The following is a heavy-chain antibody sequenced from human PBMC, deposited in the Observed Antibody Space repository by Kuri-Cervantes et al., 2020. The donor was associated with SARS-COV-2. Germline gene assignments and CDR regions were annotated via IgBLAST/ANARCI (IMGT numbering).Heavy chain of an antibody. CDR1: GYSISSGYY. CDR2: IYHSGST. D-gene: IGHD6-13*01. Sequence: SQTLSLTCAVSGYSISSGYYWGWIRQPPGKGLEWIGSIYHSGSTNYNPSLKSRVTVSVDTSKNQFSLKLSSVTAADTAVYYCARGGSWYGYWGQGTLVTVSS. J-gene: IGHJ4*02. V-gene: IGHV4-38-2*01. CDR3: ARGGSWYGY.